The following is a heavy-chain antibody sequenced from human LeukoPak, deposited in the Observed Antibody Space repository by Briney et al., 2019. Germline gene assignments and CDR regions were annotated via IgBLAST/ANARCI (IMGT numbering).Heavy chain of an antibody. CDR1: GFTFSGFY. CDR3: TRPGYYDSSGPDY. D-gene: IGHD3-22*01. CDR2: ISSSGSII. J-gene: IGHJ4*02. Sequence: GGSLRLSCAASGFTFSGFYMTWIRQAPGKGLEWVSYISSSGSIIYYTDSVKGRFTISRDNAKNSLSLQMNSLKAEDTAVYYCTRPGYYDSSGPDYWGQGTLVTVSS. V-gene: IGHV3-11*01.